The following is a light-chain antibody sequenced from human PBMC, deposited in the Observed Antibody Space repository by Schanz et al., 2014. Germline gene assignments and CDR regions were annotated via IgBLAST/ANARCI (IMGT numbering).Light chain of an antibody. CDR1: QNVRLND. CDR2: GAY. J-gene: IGKJ4*01. V-gene: IGKV3-20*01. CDR3: LHYGASPLAT. Sequence: EIVLTQSPGTLSLSRGERATLSCRASQNVRLNDLAWYQHKPGQAPRLLIYGAYNRATGIPDRFSGSGSGTDFTLTISRLEPKDLAVYYCLHYGASPLATFGGGTKVAIK.